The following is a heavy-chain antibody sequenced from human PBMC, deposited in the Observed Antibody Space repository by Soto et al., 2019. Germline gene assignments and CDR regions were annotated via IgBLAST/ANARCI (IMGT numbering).Heavy chain of an antibody. CDR1: GFTFSSNA. J-gene: IGHJ4*02. CDR2: ISGSGGGK. CDR3: AKNGPVDGYFVAFDH. D-gene: IGHD3-22*01. Sequence: EVQLLESGGGLVQPGGSLRLSCAASGFTFSSNAMSWVRQAPGKGLEWVSSISGSGGGKYYADSVKGRFSISRDNSKSTVYLQMDSLRAEDTAVYYCAKNGPVDGYFVAFDHWGQGTLVTVSS. V-gene: IGHV3-23*01.